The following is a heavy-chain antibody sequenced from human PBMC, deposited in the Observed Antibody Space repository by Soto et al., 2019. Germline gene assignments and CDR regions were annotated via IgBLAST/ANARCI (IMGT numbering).Heavy chain of an antibody. D-gene: IGHD4-17*01. Sequence: QVQLGESGGGLVKPGGSLRLSCAASGFTFSDYYMSWIRQAPGKGLEWVSYISSSGSTIYYADSVKGRFTISRDNAKNTLYLQMIRMRAEDTAVYYSARGPIHYGDYIPPYIWGSYYFDYWGQGTLVTVSS. CDR3: ARGPIHYGDYIPPYIWGSYYFDY. J-gene: IGHJ4*02. CDR2: ISSSGSTI. CDR1: GFTFSDYY. V-gene: IGHV3-11*01.